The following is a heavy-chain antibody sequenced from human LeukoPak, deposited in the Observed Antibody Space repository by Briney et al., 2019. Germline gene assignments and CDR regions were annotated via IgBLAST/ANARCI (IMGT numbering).Heavy chain of an antibody. CDR2: ISGSGGST. CDR3: AKDRRDGGLWFGPTFDY. D-gene: IGHD3-10*01. V-gene: IGHV3-23*01. CDR1: GFNFGSYS. J-gene: IGHJ4*02. Sequence: GGSLRLSCAASGFNFGSYSMTWVRQAPGKGLEWVSAISGSGGSTYYADSVKGRFTISRDNSKNTLYLQMNSLRAEDTAVYYCAKDRRDGGLWFGPTFDYWGQGTLVTVSS.